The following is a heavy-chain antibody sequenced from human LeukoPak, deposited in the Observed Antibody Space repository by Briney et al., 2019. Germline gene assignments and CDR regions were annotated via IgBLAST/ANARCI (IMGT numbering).Heavy chain of an antibody. V-gene: IGHV3-23*01. J-gene: IGHJ4*02. D-gene: IGHD5-12*01. Sequence: GGALRLSCAASGFTFGIYAMTWVRQAPGKGLQWVSAITGSGGSTYYADSVKGRFTLSRDNSKNTLYLRMNGLSAEDTAVYYCATLPRGPTGYVGYGGEDYWGQGTLVTVSS. CDR1: GFTFGIYA. CDR2: ITGSGGST. CDR3: ATLPRGPTGYVGYGGEDY.